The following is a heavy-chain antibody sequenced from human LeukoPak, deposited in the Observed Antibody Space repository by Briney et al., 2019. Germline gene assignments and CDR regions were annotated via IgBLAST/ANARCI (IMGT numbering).Heavy chain of an antibody. CDR3: AKDSGWQLLRAEYFQH. D-gene: IGHD2-15*01. CDR2: ISADGRST. Sequence: GGSLRLSCAASGFTFDNYAIHWVRQVPGKSLEWVPLISADGRSTYYADSVKGRFTISRDNSKSSLYLQMRSLTTEDTAVYYCAKDSGWQLLRAEYFQHWGPGTLVTVSS. V-gene: IGHV3-43*02. J-gene: IGHJ1*01. CDR1: GFTFDNYA.